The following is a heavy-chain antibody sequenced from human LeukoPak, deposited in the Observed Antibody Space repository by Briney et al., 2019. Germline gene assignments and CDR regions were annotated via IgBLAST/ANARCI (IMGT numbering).Heavy chain of an antibody. CDR3: ARVHPDGYSAY. CDR1: GDSISGYY. CDR2: IYHSGST. J-gene: IGHJ4*02. Sequence: SETLSLTCNVSGDSISGYYWSWIRQPPGKGLEWIGYIYHSGSTTYNPSLKSRVTISVDKSKNQFSLKLSSVTAADTAVYFCARVHPDGYSAYWGQGILVTVSS. V-gene: IGHV4-59*01. D-gene: IGHD5-24*01.